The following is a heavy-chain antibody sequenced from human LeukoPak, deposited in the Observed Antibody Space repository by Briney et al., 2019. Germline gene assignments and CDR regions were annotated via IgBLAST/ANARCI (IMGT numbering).Heavy chain of an antibody. CDR2: IYSGGST. V-gene: IGHV3-53*01. J-gene: IGHJ4*02. CDR1: GFTVSSNY. Sequence: GGSLRLSCAASGFTVSSNYMSWVRQAPGKGLEWVSVIYSGGSTYYADSVKGRFTISRDNSKNTLYLQMNSLRAEDTAVYYCAKDLGLNYDILTGYYITPGRFDYWGQGTLVTVSS. D-gene: IGHD3-9*01. CDR3: AKDLGLNYDILTGYYITPGRFDY.